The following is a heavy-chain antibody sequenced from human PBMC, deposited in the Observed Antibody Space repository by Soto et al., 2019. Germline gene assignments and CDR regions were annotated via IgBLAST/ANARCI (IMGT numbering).Heavy chain of an antibody. CDR1: GGSFSGYY. Sequence: PSETLSLTCAVYGGSFSGYYWSWIRQPPGKGLEWIGEINHSGSTNYNPSLKSRVTISVDTSKNQFSLKLSSVTAADTAVYYCARGGIAAAGADYYYYMDVWGKGTTVTAP. CDR2: INHSGST. V-gene: IGHV4-34*01. J-gene: IGHJ6*03. CDR3: ARGGIAAAGADYYYYMDV. D-gene: IGHD6-13*01.